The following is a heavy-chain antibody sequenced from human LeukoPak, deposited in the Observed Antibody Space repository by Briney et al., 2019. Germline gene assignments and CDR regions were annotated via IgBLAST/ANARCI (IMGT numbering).Heavy chain of an antibody. Sequence: GGSLRLSCAASGFTFSSYAMSWVRQAPGKGLEWVSAISGSGGSTYYADSVKGRFTISRDNSKNTLYLQMNSLRAEDTAVYYCAKETQYYDFWSGYVHYFDYWGQGTLVTVSS. CDR1: GFTFSSYA. CDR2: ISGSGGST. V-gene: IGHV3-23*01. CDR3: AKETQYYDFWSGYVHYFDY. J-gene: IGHJ4*02. D-gene: IGHD3-3*01.